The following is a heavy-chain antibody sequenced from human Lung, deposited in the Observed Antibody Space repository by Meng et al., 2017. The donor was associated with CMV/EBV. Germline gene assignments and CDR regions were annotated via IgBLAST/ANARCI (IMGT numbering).Heavy chain of an antibody. V-gene: IGHV4-39*01. CDR1: GGSISSNGYY. CDR2: IYHSGST. Sequence: LEVREGRTGAVEPSRTLSPTRSVSGGSISSNGYYWDWVRQPPGKGLEWIGAIYHSGSTSYIPSLQSRVTMFVDTSKNQFSRMLTSVTATDTAVYYCARRRGGSGRDCWGQGTLVTVSS. CDR3: ARRRGGSGRDC. D-gene: IGHD3-10*01. J-gene: IGHJ4*02.